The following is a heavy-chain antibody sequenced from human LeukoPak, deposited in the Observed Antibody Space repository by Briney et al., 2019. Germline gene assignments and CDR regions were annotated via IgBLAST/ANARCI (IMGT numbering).Heavy chain of an antibody. Sequence: SETLSLTCTVSGGSISRYYWSWIRQPPGRGLEWIGYVYYSGSTNYNPSLKSRVTISVDTSKNQFSLKLSSVTAADTAVYYCARDSSSWYRRAFDIWGQGTMVTVSS. CDR1: GGSISRYY. D-gene: IGHD6-13*01. V-gene: IGHV4-59*01. J-gene: IGHJ3*02. CDR3: ARDSSSWYRRAFDI. CDR2: VYYSGST.